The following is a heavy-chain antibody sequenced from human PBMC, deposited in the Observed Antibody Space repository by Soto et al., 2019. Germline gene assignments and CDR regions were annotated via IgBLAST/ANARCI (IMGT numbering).Heavy chain of an antibody. CDR2: INHSGST. CDR1: GGSFSGYY. Sequence: SETLSLTCAVYGGSFSGYYWSWIRQPPGKGLEWIGEINHSGSTNYNPSLKSRVTISVDTSKNQFSLKLSSVTAADTAVYYCARGGNIQTSSSAGEFDYWGQGTLVTVSS. D-gene: IGHD6-6*01. CDR3: ARGGNIQTSSSAGEFDY. J-gene: IGHJ4*02. V-gene: IGHV4-34*01.